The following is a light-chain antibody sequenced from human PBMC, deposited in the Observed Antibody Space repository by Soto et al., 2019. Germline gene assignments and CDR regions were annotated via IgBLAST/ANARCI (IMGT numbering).Light chain of an antibody. Sequence: DIQLTQSPSFLSASVGDRVAITCRASQGISQYVAWYQQKPGSAPKLLIYTASILQNGVPSRFSGTGSATEFTLTISSLQPEDLATYYCQQGNSYPLTFGGETKLQIK. J-gene: IGKJ4*01. CDR3: QQGNSYPLT. V-gene: IGKV1-9*01. CDR2: TAS. CDR1: QGISQY.